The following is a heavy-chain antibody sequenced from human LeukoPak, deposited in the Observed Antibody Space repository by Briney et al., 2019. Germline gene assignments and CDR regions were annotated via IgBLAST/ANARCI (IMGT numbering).Heavy chain of an antibody. Sequence: ASVKVSCKASGYTFTSYYMHWVRQAPGQGLEWMGIINPSGGSTSYAQKFQGRVTMTRDTSTSTVYMELSSLRSEDTAVYYCARGLLWFGELLQPRGWFDPWGQGTLVTVSS. CDR1: GYTFTSYY. J-gene: IGHJ5*02. D-gene: IGHD3-10*01. CDR3: ARGLLWFGELLQPRGWFDP. V-gene: IGHV1-46*01. CDR2: INPSGGST.